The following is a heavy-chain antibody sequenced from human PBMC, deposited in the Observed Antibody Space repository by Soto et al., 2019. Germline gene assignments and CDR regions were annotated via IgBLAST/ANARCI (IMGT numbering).Heavy chain of an antibody. CDR2: INPNSGGT. J-gene: IGHJ3*02. D-gene: IGHD2-2*01. CDR1: GYTFTGYY. Sequence: ASVKVSCKASGYTFTGYYMHWVRQAPGQGLEWMGWINPNSGGTNYAQKFQGWVTMTRDTSISTAYMELSRLRSDDTAVYYCARGRDEEGSVVVPAAPPTAFDIWGQGTMVTVSS. CDR3: ARGRDEEGSVVVPAAPPTAFDI. V-gene: IGHV1-2*04.